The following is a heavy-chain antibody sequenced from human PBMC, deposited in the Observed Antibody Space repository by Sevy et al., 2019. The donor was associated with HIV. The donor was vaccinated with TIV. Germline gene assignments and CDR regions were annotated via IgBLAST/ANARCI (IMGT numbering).Heavy chain of an antibody. Sequence: GGSLRLSCAASGFTFDNYAMTWVRQTPGKGLEWVSTLDNSGDNTYNADSVKGRFTISRDNSKNTLYLQMDSLRAEDTAIYYCAKAGGGWNYFDYSGQGTLVTFSS. CDR2: LDNSGDNT. CDR1: GFTFDNYA. CDR3: AKAGGGWNYFDY. J-gene: IGHJ4*02. V-gene: IGHV3-23*01. D-gene: IGHD6-19*01.